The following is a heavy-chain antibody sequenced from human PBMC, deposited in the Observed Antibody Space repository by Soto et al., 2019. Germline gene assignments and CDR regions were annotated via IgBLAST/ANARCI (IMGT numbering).Heavy chain of an antibody. J-gene: IGHJ4*02. D-gene: IGHD4-17*01. CDR1: GFSFSTYG. Sequence: EMQLLESGGGLVQPGGSLRLSCAVSGFSFSTYGVTWVRQAPGKGLEWVCGVSGSSGVTHYADSVKGRFTITGDDSKNTVYLQMHSLRVEDTAVYCCAKWNGYGDVWGQGTLVTVSS. CDR2: VSGSSGVT. CDR3: AKWNGYGDV. V-gene: IGHV3-23*01.